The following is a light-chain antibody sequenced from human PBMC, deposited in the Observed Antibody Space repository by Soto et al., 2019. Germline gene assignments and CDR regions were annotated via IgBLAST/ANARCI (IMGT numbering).Light chain of an antibody. J-gene: IGLJ1*01. CDR2: THN. CDR1: SSNIGAGYD. V-gene: IGLV1-40*01. CDR3: ASWDDRLNGYV. Sequence: QSVLTQPLSVSGAPGQRVTISCTGSSSNIGAGYDVHWYLQVPGTAPKLLVYTHNNRPSGVPDRFSGSTSGTSASLAITGLQSEDEADYHCASWDDRLNGYVFGPGTKVTVL.